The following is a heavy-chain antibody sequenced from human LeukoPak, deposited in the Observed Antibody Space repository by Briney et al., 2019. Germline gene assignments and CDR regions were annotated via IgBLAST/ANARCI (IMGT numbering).Heavy chain of an antibody. CDR2: LYSDDSA. V-gene: IGHV3-66*02. D-gene: IGHD1-26*01. CDR1: GFGVSSGY. CDR3: ARDPWVGSTTLH. Sequence: GGSLRLPCVTFGFGVSSGYITWARQAPGKGLEWVSLLYSDDSAYYPDSVKGRFTISRERSKSTVYLQMESVRHEDAAIYYCARDPWVGSTTLHWGQGVLVSVSS. J-gene: IGHJ4*02.